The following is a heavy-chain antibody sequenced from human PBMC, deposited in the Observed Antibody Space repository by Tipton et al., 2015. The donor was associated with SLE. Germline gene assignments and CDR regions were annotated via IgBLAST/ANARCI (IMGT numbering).Heavy chain of an antibody. J-gene: IGHJ6*03. CDR2: IYYSGST. CDR1: GGSISSGGYY. Sequence: TLSLTCTVSGGSISSGGYYWSWIRRHPGKGLEWIGYIYYSGSTYYSPSLKSRVTISVDTSKNQFSLKLSSVTAADTAVYYCAREGCSSTSCYGYYYMDVWGKGTTVTVSS. CDR3: AREGCSSTSCYGYYYMDV. D-gene: IGHD2-2*01. V-gene: IGHV4-31*03.